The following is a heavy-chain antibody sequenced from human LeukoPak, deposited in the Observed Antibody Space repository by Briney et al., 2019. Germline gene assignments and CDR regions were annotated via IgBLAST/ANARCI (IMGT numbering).Heavy chain of an antibody. V-gene: IGHV1-8*02. D-gene: IGHD7-27*01. Sequence: ASVKVSCKASGYTFTGYYMHWVRQAPGQGLEWMGWINPNSGNTGYAQKFQGRVTMTRNTSISTAYMELSSLRSEDTAVYYCAREWATGDRGYWGQGTLVTVSS. CDR3: AREWATGDRGY. CDR2: INPNSGNT. CDR1: GYTFTGYY. J-gene: IGHJ4*02.